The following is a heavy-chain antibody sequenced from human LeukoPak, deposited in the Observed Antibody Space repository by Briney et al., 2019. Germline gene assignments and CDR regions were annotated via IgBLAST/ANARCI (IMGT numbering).Heavy chain of an antibody. CDR1: GFNFGHYG. J-gene: IGHJ4*02. V-gene: IGHV3-33*01. CDR3: ARPPEYSWLRLPFGC. D-gene: IGHD5-12*01. CDR2: IWSDATKTDYGDSKT. Sequence: GGSLRLSCATSGFNFGHYGFHWVRQAPGKGLEWVAVIWSDATKTDYGDSKTDYADSVKGRFTISRDNSKNTLYLQMNSLRGEDTAVYYCARPPEYSWLRLPFGCWGQGTLVTVSS.